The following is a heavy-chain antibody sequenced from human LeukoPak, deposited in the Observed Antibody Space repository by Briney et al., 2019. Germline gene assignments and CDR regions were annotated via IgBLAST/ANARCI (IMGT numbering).Heavy chain of an antibody. Sequence: SAETLSLTCTVSGGSVSSGSYYWSWIRHPPGKGLEWIGYIYYSGSTNYNPSLESRVTISVDTSKNQFSLKLSSVTAADTAVYYCARVSGGYGEWWFDPWGQGTPVTVSS. J-gene: IGHJ5*02. CDR1: GGSVSSGSYY. V-gene: IGHV4-61*01. D-gene: IGHD2-15*01. CDR3: ARVSGGYGEWWFDP. CDR2: IYYSGST.